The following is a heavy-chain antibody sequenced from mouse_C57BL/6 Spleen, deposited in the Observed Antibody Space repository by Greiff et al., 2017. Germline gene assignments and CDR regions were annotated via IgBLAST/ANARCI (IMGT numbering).Heavy chain of an antibody. CDR1: GYTFTSYW. D-gene: IGHD4-1*01. Sequence: QVQLQQPGAELVKPGASVKLSCKASGYTFTSYWMHWVKQRPGQGLEWIGMIHPNSGSTNYNEKFKSKATLTVDKSSSTAYMQLSSLTSEDSAVYYCARSKLGRFYAMDYWGQGTSVTVSS. V-gene: IGHV1-64*01. CDR3: ARSKLGRFYAMDY. CDR2: IHPNSGST. J-gene: IGHJ4*01.